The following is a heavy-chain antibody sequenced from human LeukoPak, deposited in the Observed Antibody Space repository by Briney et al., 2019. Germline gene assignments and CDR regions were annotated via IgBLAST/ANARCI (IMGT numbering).Heavy chain of an antibody. Sequence: PSETLSLTCAVYGGSFSGYYWSWIRQPPGKGLEWIGEINHSGSTNYNPSLKSRATISVDTSKNQFSLKLSSVTAADTAVYYCARGGRGWIQLWPRYFDYWGQGTLVTVSS. CDR1: GGSFSGYY. V-gene: IGHV4-34*01. CDR3: ARGGRGWIQLWPRYFDY. CDR2: INHSGST. D-gene: IGHD5-18*01. J-gene: IGHJ4*02.